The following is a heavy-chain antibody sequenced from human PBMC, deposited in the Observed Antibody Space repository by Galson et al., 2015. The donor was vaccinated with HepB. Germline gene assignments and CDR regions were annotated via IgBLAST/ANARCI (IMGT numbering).Heavy chain of an antibody. Sequence: SVKVSCKASGYPFTPSYMHWVRQAPGQGLEWMGIINPSGGSTNYAQKFQGRVTMTRDTSTSTVYMELSSLRSEDTAVYYCARENSGYDYWGQGTLVTVSS. CDR2: INPSGGST. D-gene: IGHD5-12*01. CDR3: ARENSGYDY. J-gene: IGHJ4*02. V-gene: IGHV1-46*01. CDR1: GYPFTPSY.